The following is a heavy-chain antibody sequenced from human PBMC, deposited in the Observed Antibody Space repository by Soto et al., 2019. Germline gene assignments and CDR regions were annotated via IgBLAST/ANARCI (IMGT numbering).Heavy chain of an antibody. D-gene: IGHD6-19*01. CDR2: IYHSGST. V-gene: IGHV4-4*02. J-gene: IGHJ3*02. CDR3: ARDTAVAGDDAFDI. CDR1: GGSISSSNW. Sequence: SETLSVTCTVSGGSISSSNWWSWVRQPPGKGLEWIGEIYHSGSTNYNPSLKSRVTISVDKSKNQFSLKLSSVTAADTAVYYCARDTAVAGDDAFDIWGQGTMVTVSS.